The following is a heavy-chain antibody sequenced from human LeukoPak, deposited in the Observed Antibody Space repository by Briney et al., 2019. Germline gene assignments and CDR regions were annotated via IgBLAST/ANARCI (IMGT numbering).Heavy chain of an antibody. Sequence: GGSLRLSCAASGLTFSTYGMHWVRQAPGKGLEWVAFIQNYGNDKYYADSVKGRFTISKDNSKNTVDLQMNGLRAEDTAVYYCARAVTWIDPWGQGTLVIVYS. CDR1: GLTFSTYG. CDR3: ARAVTWIDP. CDR2: IQNYGNDK. V-gene: IGHV3-30*02. J-gene: IGHJ5*02.